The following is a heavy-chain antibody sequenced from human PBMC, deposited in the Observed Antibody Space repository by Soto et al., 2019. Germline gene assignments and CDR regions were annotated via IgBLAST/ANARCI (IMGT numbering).Heavy chain of an antibody. CDR1: GGSFSGYY. CDR2: IDHSGST. J-gene: IGHJ4*02. D-gene: IGHD2-8*02. Sequence: SETLSLTCAVYGGSFSGYYWTWIRQPPGTGLEWIGEIDHSGSTTYNPSLKSLVTISVDTSNNQISLKLTSVTAADTAVYYCARDKITGLFDYWGQGTLVTVSS. V-gene: IGHV4-34*01. CDR3: ARDKITGLFDY.